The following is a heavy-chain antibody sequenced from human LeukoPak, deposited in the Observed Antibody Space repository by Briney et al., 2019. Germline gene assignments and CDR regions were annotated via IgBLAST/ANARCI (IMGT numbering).Heavy chain of an antibody. CDR3: ARIQGYSNYYYSYGMDV. J-gene: IGHJ6*02. V-gene: IGHV2-70*01. CDR1: GFSLSTSGRG. Sequence: SGPTLVNPTQTLTLTCTFSGFSLSTSGRGVSWIRQPPGKALEGLALIDWDDDKYYSTSLKTRLTISKDASKNQVVLTMTNMDPVDTATYYCARIQGYSNYYYSYGMDVWGQGTTVTVSS. D-gene: IGHD4-11*01. CDR2: IDWDDDK.